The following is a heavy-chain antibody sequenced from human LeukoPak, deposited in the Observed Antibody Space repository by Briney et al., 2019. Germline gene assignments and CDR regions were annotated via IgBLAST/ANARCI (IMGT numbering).Heavy chain of an antibody. D-gene: IGHD2-15*01. V-gene: IGHV3-23*01. J-gene: IGHJ3*02. CDR1: GFTFSSYA. Sequence: GGSLRLSCAVSGFTFSSYAMSWVRQAPGKGLEWVSAISGSGGSTYYADSVKGRFTISRDNSKNTLYLQMNSLRAEDTAVYYCAKVDSVEVVAATPIDAFDIWGQGTMVTVSS. CDR2: ISGSGGST. CDR3: AKVDSVEVVAATPIDAFDI.